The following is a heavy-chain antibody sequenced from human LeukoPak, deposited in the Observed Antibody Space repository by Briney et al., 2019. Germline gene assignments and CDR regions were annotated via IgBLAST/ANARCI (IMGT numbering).Heavy chain of an antibody. J-gene: IGHJ6*02. D-gene: IGHD2-15*01. CDR1: GYSFTRYW. CDR3: ARPGYCSGGSCPWGGMDV. V-gene: IGHV5-51*01. CDR2: IYPGDSDT. Sequence: KPGESLKISCKGSGYSFTRYWIGWVRQMPGKGLEWMGIIYPGDSDTKYSPSFQGQVTISVGKSINTAYLQWSSLKASDTAMYYCARPGYCSGGSCPWGGMDVWGQGTTVTVSS.